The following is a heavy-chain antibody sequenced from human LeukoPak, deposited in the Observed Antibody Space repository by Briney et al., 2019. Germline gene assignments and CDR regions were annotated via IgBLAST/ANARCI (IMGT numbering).Heavy chain of an antibody. J-gene: IGHJ5*02. Sequence: SVKVSCKASGGTFSSYAISWVRQAPGQGLEWMGVIIPIFGTANYAQKFQGRVTITADESTSTAYMELSSLRSEDTAVYYCARDETCSSTSCKGYNWFDPWGQGTLVTVSS. CDR2: IIPIFGTA. V-gene: IGHV1-69*13. CDR3: ARDETCSSTSCKGYNWFDP. CDR1: GGTFSSYA. D-gene: IGHD2-2*01.